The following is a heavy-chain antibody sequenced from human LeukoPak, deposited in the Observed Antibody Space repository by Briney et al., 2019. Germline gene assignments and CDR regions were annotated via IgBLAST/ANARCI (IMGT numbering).Heavy chain of an antibody. V-gene: IGHV3-53*01. J-gene: IGHJ6*02. CDR2: IYTGGST. Sequence: GGSLRLSCAASGFTVLTNYTSWVRQAPRGGLEWVSLIYTGGSTYYADSVKGRFTISRDISKNTLYLQMNSLRADDTAVYYCARGPLTKTDYYYGMDVWGQGTTVTVSS. D-gene: IGHD3-9*01. CDR3: ARGPLTKTDYYYGMDV. CDR1: GFTVLTNY.